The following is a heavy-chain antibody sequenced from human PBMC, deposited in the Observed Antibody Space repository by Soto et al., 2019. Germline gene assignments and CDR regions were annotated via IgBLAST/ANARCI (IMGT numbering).Heavy chain of an antibody. J-gene: IGHJ5*02. V-gene: IGHV4-30-2*01. CDR1: GGSISSGGYS. Sequence: SETLSLTCAVSGGSISSGGYSWSWIRQPPGKGLEWIGYIYHSGSTYYNPFLKSRVTISVDRSKNQFPLKLSSVTAADTAVYYCARGRGPYFSSNSCYSNWFAPWGQGTLVTVSS. CDR2: IYHSGST. CDR3: ARGRGPYFSSNSCYSNWFAP. D-gene: IGHD2-2*01.